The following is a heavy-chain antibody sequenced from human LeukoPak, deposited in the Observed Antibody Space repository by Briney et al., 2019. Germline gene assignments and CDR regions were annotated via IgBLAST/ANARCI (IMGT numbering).Heavy chain of an antibody. D-gene: IGHD6-13*01. CDR3: ARGLKETGDSRFWIWFDD. Sequence: GASVKVTCKASGYTFTEHYCHWVRPAPGQGLEWMGWINPNSGGTNYAQKFQGRVTMTRDTSISTVYMQLSRLRSDDTAVYFCARGLKETGDSRFWIWFDDWGQGTLVTVSS. V-gene: IGHV1-2*02. J-gene: IGHJ5*02. CDR2: INPNSGGT. CDR1: GYTFTEHY.